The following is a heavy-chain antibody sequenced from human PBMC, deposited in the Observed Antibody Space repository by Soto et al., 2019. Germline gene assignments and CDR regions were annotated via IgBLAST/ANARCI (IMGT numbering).Heavy chain of an antibody. CDR2: ISWDGGST. V-gene: IGHV3-43*01. Sequence: DVQLVESGGVVVQPGGSLRLSCAASGFTFDDYTMHWVRQAPGKGLEWVSLISWDGGSTYDADSVKGRFTISRDNSKNPLYLQMNSLRTEETALYYCAKDITGAYCGGDCYFLFDYWGHGTLVTVSS. D-gene: IGHD2-21*02. CDR1: GFTFDDYT. CDR3: AKDITGAYCGGDCYFLFDY. J-gene: IGHJ4*01.